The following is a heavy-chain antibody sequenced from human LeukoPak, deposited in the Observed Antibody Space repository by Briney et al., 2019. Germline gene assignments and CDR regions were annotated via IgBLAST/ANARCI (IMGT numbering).Heavy chain of an antibody. J-gene: IGHJ4*02. V-gene: IGHV1-24*01. CDR2: FDPEDGET. Sequence: ASVKVSCKVSGYTLTESSMHWVRQAPGKGLEWMGGFDPEDGETIYAQKFQGRVTMTEDTSTDTAYMELSSLRSEDTAVYYCATDRKYDYVWGSYRYTAFDYWGQGTLVTVSS. D-gene: IGHD3-16*02. CDR3: ATDRKYDYVWGSYRYTAFDY. CDR1: GYTLTESS.